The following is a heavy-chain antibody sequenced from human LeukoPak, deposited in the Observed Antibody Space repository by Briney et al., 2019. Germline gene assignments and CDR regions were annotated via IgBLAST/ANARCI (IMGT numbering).Heavy chain of an antibody. CDR2: ISGDGGTI. CDR3: AKDQFGSGSYSLGGMDV. V-gene: IGHV3-43*02. CDR1: GFTFDDNA. J-gene: IGHJ6*02. D-gene: IGHD3-10*01. Sequence: GASLRLSCAASGFTFDDNAMHWVRQAPGKGLEWVSLISGDGGTIYYADSVKGRFTISRDNSKNSLYLQMNSLRTEDTALYYCAKDQFGSGSYSLGGMDVWGQGTTVTVSS.